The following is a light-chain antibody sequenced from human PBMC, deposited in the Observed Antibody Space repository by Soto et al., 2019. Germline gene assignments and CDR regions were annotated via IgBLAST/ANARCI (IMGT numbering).Light chain of an antibody. Sequence: QSALTQPRSVSGSPGQSVTISCTGTSSDVGGYNYVSWYQQHPGKAPKLMFYDVNKRPSGVPDRFSGSKSGNTASLTISGLQAEDEADYYCCSYAGSYTVVFGGGTKLTVL. CDR2: DVN. CDR1: SSDVGGYNY. V-gene: IGLV2-11*01. CDR3: CSYAGSYTVV. J-gene: IGLJ2*01.